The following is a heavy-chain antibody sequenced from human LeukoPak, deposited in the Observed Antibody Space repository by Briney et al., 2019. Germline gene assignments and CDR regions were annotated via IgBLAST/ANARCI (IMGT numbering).Heavy chain of an antibody. CDR2: ISGSGGST. CDR3: AKDYDFWSGYSFDY. J-gene: IGHJ4*02. V-gene: IGHV3-23*01. D-gene: IGHD3-3*01. CDR1: GFTFSSYA. Sequence: GGSPRLSCAASGFTFSSYAMSWVRQAPGKGLEWVSAISGSGGSTYYADSVKGRFTISRDNSKNTLYLQMNSLRAEDTAVYYCAKDYDFWSGYSFDYWGQGTLVTVSS.